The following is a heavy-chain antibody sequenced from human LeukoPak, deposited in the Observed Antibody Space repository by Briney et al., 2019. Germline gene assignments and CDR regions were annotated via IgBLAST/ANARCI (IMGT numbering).Heavy chain of an antibody. CDR2: IKQDGSEK. D-gene: IGHD2-15*01. J-gene: IGHJ3*02. CDR3: ARIVVVVANDAFDI. Sequence: GGSLRLSCAASGFTFSSYGMHWVRQAPGKGLEWVANIKQDGSEKYYVDSVKGRFTISRDNAKNSLYLQMNSLRAEDTAVYYCARIVVVVANDAFDIWDQGTMVTVSS. V-gene: IGHV3-7*01. CDR1: GFTFSSYG.